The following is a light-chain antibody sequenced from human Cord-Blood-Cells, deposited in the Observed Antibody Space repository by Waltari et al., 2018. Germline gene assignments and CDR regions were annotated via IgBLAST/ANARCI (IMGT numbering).Light chain of an antibody. CDR1: SSDVGGYNY. J-gene: IGLJ1*01. V-gene: IGLV2-14*03. Sequence: QSALTQPASVSGSPGQSITISCTGTSSDVGGYNYVSWYQQHPGKAPKHVIYDVSNRPSGVSNRFSGSKSGNTASLTISGLQAEDEADYYCSSYTSSSTLYGFGTGTKVTVL. CDR2: DVS. CDR3: SSYTSSSTLYG.